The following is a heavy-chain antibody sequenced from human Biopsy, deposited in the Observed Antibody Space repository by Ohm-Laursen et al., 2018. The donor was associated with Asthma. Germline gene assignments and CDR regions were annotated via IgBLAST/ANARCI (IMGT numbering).Heavy chain of an antibody. Sequence: SSVKVSCKASGDSLGSFINYAISWVRQAPRQGLEWMGGLIPVLGAADYAPMFEGRVTITADESTSTAYLELTSLRFEDTAVYYCARGYSGTDRIVYYYSGMEVWGQGTTVTVSS. J-gene: IGHJ6*02. D-gene: IGHD5-12*01. CDR3: ARGYSGTDRIVYYYSGMEV. V-gene: IGHV1-69*01. CDR2: LIPVLGAA. CDR1: GDSLGSFINYA.